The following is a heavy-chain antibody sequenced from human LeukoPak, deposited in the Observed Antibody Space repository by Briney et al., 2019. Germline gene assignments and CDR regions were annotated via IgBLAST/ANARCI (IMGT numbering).Heavy chain of an antibody. D-gene: IGHD5-24*01. J-gene: IGHJ4*02. CDR2: IRSSSET. CDR3: ARDGYTNFDY. Sequence: GGSLRLSCAASGFIFSQYSMNWVRQAPGKGLEWVSHIRSSSETFYADSVKGRFTISRDNARNSLYLQMNSLRDEDTAVYYCARDGYTNFDYWGQGTLVTVSS. V-gene: IGHV3-48*02. CDR1: GFIFSQYS.